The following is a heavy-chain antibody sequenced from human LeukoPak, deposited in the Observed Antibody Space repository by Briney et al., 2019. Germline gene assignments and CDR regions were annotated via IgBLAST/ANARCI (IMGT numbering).Heavy chain of an antibody. V-gene: IGHV3-53*01. J-gene: IGHJ3*02. D-gene: IGHD2-21*02. CDR3: AKVGLAYCGGDCLDDAFDI. CDR1: GFTVSSTY. Sequence: GGSLRLSCAASGFTVSSTYMSWVRQAPGKGLEWVSVFYSGDTTYYANSVKGRFTISRDNSKNTLYLQMNSLRAEDTAVYYCAKVGLAYCGGDCLDDAFDIWGQGTMVTVSS. CDR2: FYSGDTT.